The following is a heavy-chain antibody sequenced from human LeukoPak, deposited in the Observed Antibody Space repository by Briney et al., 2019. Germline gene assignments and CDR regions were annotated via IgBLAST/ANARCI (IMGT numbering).Heavy chain of an antibody. V-gene: IGHV1-2*04. CDR2: INPNSGGT. CDR1: GYTFTGYY. CDR3: ATLFGDCSGGSCYPADAFDI. Sequence: ASVKVSCKASGYTFTGYYMHWVGQAPGQGLEWMGWINPNSGGTNYAQKFQGWVTMTRDTSISTAYMELSRLRSDDTAVYYCATLFGDCSGGSCYPADAFDIWGQGTMVTVSS. D-gene: IGHD2-15*01. J-gene: IGHJ3*02.